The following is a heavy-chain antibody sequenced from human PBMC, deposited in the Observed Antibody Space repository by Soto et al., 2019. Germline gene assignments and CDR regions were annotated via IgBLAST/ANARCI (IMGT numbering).Heavy chain of an antibody. J-gene: IGHJ4*02. Sequence: QVQLVQSGAEVKKPGASVKVSCKASGDTFTDYYIHWVRQAPGQGLEWMGTVNPSGGHTTYAQHFLGRMTMTRDTSTITLYMELTSLISEDTAVYYCARGGHVVVVTAALDFWGQGTLVTVSS. CDR3: ARGGHVVVVTAALDF. CDR2: VNPSGGHT. D-gene: IGHD2-21*02. V-gene: IGHV1-46*01. CDR1: GDTFTDYY.